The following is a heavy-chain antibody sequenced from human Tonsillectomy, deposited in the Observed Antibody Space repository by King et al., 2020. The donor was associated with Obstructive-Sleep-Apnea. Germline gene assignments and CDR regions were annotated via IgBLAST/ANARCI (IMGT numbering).Heavy chain of an antibody. V-gene: IGHV3-30*04. CDR3: ARLYIGGYLSAFDI. J-gene: IGHJ3*02. D-gene: IGHD1-26*01. CDR1: GFTFSSYA. CDR2: IEYDGSNK. Sequence: HVQLVESGGGVVQPGRSLRLSCAASGFTFSSYAMHWVSQAPGKGLEWVAVIEYDGSNKYYADSVKGRFTISRDNTKNTLYLQMNSLRAEDTAVYYFARLYIGGYLSAFDICGQGTMVTVSS.